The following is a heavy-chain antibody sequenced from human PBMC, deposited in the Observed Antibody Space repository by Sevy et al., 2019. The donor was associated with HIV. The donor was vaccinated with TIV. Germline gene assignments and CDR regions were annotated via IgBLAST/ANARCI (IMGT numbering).Heavy chain of an antibody. CDR3: AGGTDGSRDFDY. J-gene: IGHJ4*02. Sequence: SETLSLTCAVYGGSFSGYYWSWIRQPPGKGLEWIGEVNHSGRTNYNPSLKSRVTISVDTSKNQFSLRLSSVTAADTAVYYCAGGTDGSRDFDYWGQGTLVTVSS. D-gene: IGHD3-10*01. CDR1: GGSFSGYY. V-gene: IGHV4-34*01. CDR2: VNHSGRT.